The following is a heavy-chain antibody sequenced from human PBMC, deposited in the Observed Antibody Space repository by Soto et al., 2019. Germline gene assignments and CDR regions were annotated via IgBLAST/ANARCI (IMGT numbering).Heavy chain of an antibody. CDR2: IYYSGST. CDR3: ARRWRVGLVAFDI. J-gene: IGHJ3*02. V-gene: IGHV4-59*08. CDR1: GGSISSYY. Sequence: PSETLSLTCTVSGGSISSYYWSWIRQPPGKGLEWIGYIYYSGSTNYNPSLKSRVTISVDTSKNQFSLKLSSVTAADTAVYYCARRWRVGLVAFDIWGQGTIVTVS. D-gene: IGHD6-6*01.